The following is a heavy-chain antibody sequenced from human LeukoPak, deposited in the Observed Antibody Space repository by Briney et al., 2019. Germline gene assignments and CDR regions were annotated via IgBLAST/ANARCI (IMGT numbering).Heavy chain of an antibody. CDR1: GFTLSSYA. J-gene: IGHJ6*03. CDR2: IIASGGST. D-gene: IGHD3-10*01. V-gene: IGHV3-23*01. CDR3: AKVMKGSERLTMVRGVIIKTAGLYYMDV. Sequence: GGSLRLSCAASGFTLSSYAMSWVRQAPGKGLEWVSSIIASGGSTNYADSVKGRFTISRDNSKNTVYLQMNSLRAEDTAVYYCAKVMKGSERLTMVRGVIIKTAGLYYMDVWGKGTTVTVS.